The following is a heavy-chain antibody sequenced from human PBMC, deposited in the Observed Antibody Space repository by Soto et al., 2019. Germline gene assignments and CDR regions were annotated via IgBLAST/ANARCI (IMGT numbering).Heavy chain of an antibody. J-gene: IGHJ5*02. V-gene: IGHV4-34*01. CDR1: RESFRDYY. D-gene: IGHD2-2*01. CDR2: INHSGST. CDR3: ARGIVVVPAAPLGSWFDP. Sequence: SETLSLTFAVHRESFRDYYWTWVRQPTGKGVELIGEINHSGSTNYNPSRMSRVTISVDTSKNQFSLKLSSVAAADTAVYYCARGIVVVPAAPLGSWFDPWGQGTLVTVSS.